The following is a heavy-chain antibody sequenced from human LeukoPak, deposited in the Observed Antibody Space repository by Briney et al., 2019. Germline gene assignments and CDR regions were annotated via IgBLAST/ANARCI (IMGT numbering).Heavy chain of an antibody. D-gene: IGHD4-11*01. Sequence: GGSMRLSCAASGFTFSHFGFHWVRQAPGKGLEWVAVIWSDGTNKYYGDSVKGRFIIQRDDSQKTVYLQMNRLRAEDTAIYYCAKDAQRGFDYSNSLEYWGQGSLVTVFS. CDR3: AKDAQRGFDYSNSLEY. V-gene: IGHV3-33*06. CDR1: GFTFSHFG. CDR2: IWSDGTNK. J-gene: IGHJ4*02.